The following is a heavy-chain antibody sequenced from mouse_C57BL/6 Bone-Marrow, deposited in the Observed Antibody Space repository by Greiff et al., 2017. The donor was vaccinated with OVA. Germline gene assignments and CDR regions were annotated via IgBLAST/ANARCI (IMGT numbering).Heavy chain of an antibody. CDR2: IDPENGDT. CDR1: GFNIKDDY. V-gene: IGHV14-4*01. CDR3: TTRITTVVENYAMDY. D-gene: IGHD1-1*01. J-gene: IGHJ4*01. Sequence: VQLKESGAELVRPGASVKLSCTASGFNIKDDYMHWVKQRPEQGLEWIGWIDPENGDTEYASQFQGKATITADTSSNTAYLQLSSLTSEDTAVYYCTTRITTVVENYAMDYWGQGTSVTVSS.